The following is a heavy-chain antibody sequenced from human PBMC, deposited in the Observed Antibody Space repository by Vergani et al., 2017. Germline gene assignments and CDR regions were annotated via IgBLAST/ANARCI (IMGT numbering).Heavy chain of an antibody. CDR2: ISWNSGSI. J-gene: IGHJ4*02. CDR3: AKDRLVGGYYAVIFDY. D-gene: IGHD3-22*01. V-gene: IGHV3-9*01. CDR1: GFTFDDYA. Sequence: EVQLLESGGGLVQPGRSLRLSCAASGFTFDDYAMHWVRQAPGKGLEWVSGISWNSGSIGYADSVKGRFTISRDNAKNSLYLQMNSLRAEDTALYYCAKDRLVGGYYAVIFDYWGQGTLVTVSS.